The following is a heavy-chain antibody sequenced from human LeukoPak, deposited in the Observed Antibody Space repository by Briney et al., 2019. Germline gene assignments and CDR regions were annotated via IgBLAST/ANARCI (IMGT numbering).Heavy chain of an antibody. J-gene: IGHJ3*02. CDR1: GGSISSSNW. Sequence: PSETLSLTCAVSGGSISSSNWWSWVRQPPGKGLEWIGEIYHSGSTNYNPSLKSRVTMSVDTSRNQFSLKLTSVTAADTAVYYCARDEVVGPQYYYDSSGTDAFDIWGQGTMVTVSS. D-gene: IGHD3-22*01. CDR2: IYHSGST. CDR3: ARDEVVGPQYYYDSSGTDAFDI. V-gene: IGHV4-4*02.